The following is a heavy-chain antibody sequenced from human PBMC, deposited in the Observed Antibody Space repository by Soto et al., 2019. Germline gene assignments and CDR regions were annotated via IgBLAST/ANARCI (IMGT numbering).Heavy chain of an antibody. V-gene: IGHV3-11*05. D-gene: IGHD5-12*01. CDR2: LSSSSSYT. Sequence: QVQLVESGGGLVKPGGSLRLSCVASGFTFSDYHMSWIRQAPGKGLEWVSYLSSSSSYTNYADSVKGRFTISRDNAKNSLYLQLHSLRAEDTAVYYCARDHHRYSGYDYVDYWGQGALVTVSS. CDR1: GFTFSDYH. J-gene: IGHJ4*02. CDR3: ARDHHRYSGYDYVDY.